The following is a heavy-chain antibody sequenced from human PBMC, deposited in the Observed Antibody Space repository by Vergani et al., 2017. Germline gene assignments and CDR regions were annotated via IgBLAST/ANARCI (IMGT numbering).Heavy chain of an antibody. J-gene: IGHJ6*03. V-gene: IGHV4-4*07. CDR3: ARGRTLYSSSWYFSPYYYMDV. D-gene: IGHD6-13*01. CDR2: IYTSGST. Sequence: QVQLQESGPGLVKPSETLSLTCTVSGGSISSYYWSWIRQPAGKGLEWIGRIYTSGSTNYNPSLKSRVTMSVDTSKNQFSLKLSSVTAADTAVYYCARGRTLYSSSWYFSPYYYMDVWGKGTTVTVSS. CDR1: GGSISSYY.